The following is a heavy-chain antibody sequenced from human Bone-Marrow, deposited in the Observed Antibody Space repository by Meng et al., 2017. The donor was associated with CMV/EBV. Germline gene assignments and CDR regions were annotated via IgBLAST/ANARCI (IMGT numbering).Heavy chain of an antibody. D-gene: IGHD3-16*01. CDR2: ISYDGSNK. V-gene: IGHV3-30*04. Sequence: GESLKISCAASGFTFSSYAMHWVRQAPGKGLEWVAVISYDGSNKYYADSVKGRFTISRDNSKNTLYLQMNSLRAEDTAVYYCAKRRLSGGGYFDYWGQGTLVTVSS. CDR1: GFTFSSYA. CDR3: AKRRLSGGGYFDY. J-gene: IGHJ4*02.